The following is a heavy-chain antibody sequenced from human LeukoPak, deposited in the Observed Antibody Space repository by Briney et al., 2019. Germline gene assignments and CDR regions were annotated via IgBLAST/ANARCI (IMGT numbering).Heavy chain of an antibody. CDR3: ARDDWSGGWAFDI. CDR2: IYYSGST. D-gene: IGHD3-3*01. J-gene: IGHJ3*02. V-gene: IGHV4-59*01. Sequence: PSETLSLTCTVSGGSISSYYWSWIRQPPGKGLEWIGYIYYSGSTNYNPSLKSRVTISVDTSKNQFSLKLSSVTAADTAMYYCARDDWSGGWAFDIWGQGTMVTVSS. CDR1: GGSISSYY.